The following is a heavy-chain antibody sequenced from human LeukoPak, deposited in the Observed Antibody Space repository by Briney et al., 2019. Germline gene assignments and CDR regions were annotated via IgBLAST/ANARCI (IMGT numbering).Heavy chain of an antibody. V-gene: IGHV3-30-3*01. Sequence: PGGSLRLSCAAAGFTFSSHAMHWVRQAPGKGLEWVAVISYDGSNKYYADSVKGRFTISRDNSKNTLYLQMNSLRAEDTAVYYCARALAAAAPFDYWGQGTLVTVSS. CDR1: GFTFSSHA. CDR3: ARALAAAAPFDY. CDR2: ISYDGSNK. D-gene: IGHD6-13*01. J-gene: IGHJ4*02.